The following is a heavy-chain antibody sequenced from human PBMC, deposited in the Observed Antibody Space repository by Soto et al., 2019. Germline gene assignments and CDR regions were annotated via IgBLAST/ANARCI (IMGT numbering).Heavy chain of an antibody. CDR1: GFTVSSNY. Sequence: EVQLVESGGGLIQPGGSLRLSCAASGFTVSSNYMSWVRQAPGKGLEWVSVIYSGGSTYYADSVKGRFTISRDNSKNTMYLQRNSLRVEDTAVYYCARDRYDILTGSGIPYGMYVWCQGTTVTVSS. J-gene: IGHJ6*02. V-gene: IGHV3-53*01. CDR2: IYSGGST. CDR3: ARDRYDILTGSGIPYGMYV. D-gene: IGHD3-9*01.